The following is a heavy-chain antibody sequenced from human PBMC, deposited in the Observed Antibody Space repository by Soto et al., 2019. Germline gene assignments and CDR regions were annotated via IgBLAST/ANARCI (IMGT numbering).Heavy chain of an antibody. J-gene: IGHJ4*02. D-gene: IGHD1-20*01. CDR1: GFTLSSYA. Sequence: HPGGSLRLSCSASGFTLSSYAMHWVRQAPGKGLEYVSGVRGNGDPPFYADSVKGRFTISRDNSKNTLYLQMSSLSADDTAVYYCVKSRGGNNFDFFDWGQGALVTVSS. CDR2: VRGNGDPP. CDR3: VKSRGGNNFDFFD. V-gene: IGHV3-64D*06.